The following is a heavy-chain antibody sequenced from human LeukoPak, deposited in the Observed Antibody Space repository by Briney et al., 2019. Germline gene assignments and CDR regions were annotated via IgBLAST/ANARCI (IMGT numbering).Heavy chain of an antibody. CDR1: GFTFSSYS. V-gene: IGHV3-21*01. J-gene: IGHJ4*02. Sequence: GGSLRLSCAASGFTFSSYSMNWVRQAPGKGLEWVSSISSSSSYIYYADSVKGRFTISRDNAKNSLYLQMNSLRAEDTAVYYCARDQKYDFWSGYLGVNFDYWGQGTLVTVSS. CDR3: ARDQKYDFWSGYLGVNFDY. CDR2: ISSSSSYI. D-gene: IGHD3-3*01.